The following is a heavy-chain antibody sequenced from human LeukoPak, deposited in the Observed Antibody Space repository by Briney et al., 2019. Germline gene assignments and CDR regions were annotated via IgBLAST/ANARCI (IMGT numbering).Heavy chain of an antibody. CDR1: GFTFTSSA. J-gene: IGHJ3*02. D-gene: IGHD3-9*01. Sequence: ASVKVSCKASGFTFTSSAVQWVRQARGQRLEWIGWIVVGSGNTNYAQKFQERVTITRDMSTSTAYMELSSLRSEDTAVYYCAAAFYDISTGYGNAFDIWGQGTMVTVSS. V-gene: IGHV1-58*01. CDR3: AAAFYDISTGYGNAFDI. CDR2: IVVGSGNT.